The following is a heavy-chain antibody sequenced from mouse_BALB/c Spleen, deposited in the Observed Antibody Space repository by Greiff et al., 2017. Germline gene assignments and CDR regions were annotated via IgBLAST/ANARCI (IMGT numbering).Heavy chain of an antibody. V-gene: IGHV5-4*02. CDR2: ISDGGRYT. CDR3: ARGGYGSSSCAY. Sequence: EVMLVESGGGLVKPGGSLNLSCAASGFTFSDYYLYWVRQTPDKRLEWVATISDGGRYTYYPDSVKGRFTISRDNAKNNLYLQMSSLKSEDTAMYYCARGGYGSSSCAYWGQGTLVTVSA. D-gene: IGHD1-1*01. CDR1: GFTFSDYY. J-gene: IGHJ3*01.